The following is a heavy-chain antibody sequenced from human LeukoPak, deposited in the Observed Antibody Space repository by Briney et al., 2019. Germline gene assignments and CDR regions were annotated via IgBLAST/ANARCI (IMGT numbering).Heavy chain of an antibody. CDR3: ARDYGPYYYGSGSYGVDH. CDR1: GFTFSTYW. D-gene: IGHD3-10*01. Sequence: GGSLRLSCAASGFTFSTYWTHWVRQAPGKGLVWVSRINSDASSTSYADSVRGRFTISRDNAKNTLYLQMDSLRAEDTAVYYCARDYGPYYYGSGSYGVDHWGQGTLVTVSS. CDR2: INSDASST. V-gene: IGHV3-74*01. J-gene: IGHJ5*02.